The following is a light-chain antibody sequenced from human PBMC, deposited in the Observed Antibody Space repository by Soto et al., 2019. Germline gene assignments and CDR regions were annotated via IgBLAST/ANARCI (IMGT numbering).Light chain of an antibody. Sequence: EIVMTQSPATLSVSPGDRATLSCRASQSVSSNLAWYQQKPGQAPRLLIYGASTRATGIPARFSGSGSGTEFTPTISSLQSEDFAVYFCQQYNNWPPFTCGQGTKLEIK. V-gene: IGKV3-15*01. CDR3: QQYNNWPPFT. CDR1: QSVSSN. CDR2: GAS. J-gene: IGKJ2*01.